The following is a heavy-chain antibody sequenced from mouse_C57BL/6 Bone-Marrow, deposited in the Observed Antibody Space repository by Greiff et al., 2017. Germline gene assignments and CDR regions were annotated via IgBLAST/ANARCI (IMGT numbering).Heavy chain of an antibody. V-gene: IGHV1-15*01. CDR2: IDPDTGGT. J-gene: IGHJ4*01. CDR1: GYTFTDYE. D-gene: IGHD1-1*01. CDR3: TRSTTTVVAPYYAMDY. Sequence: VQLQPSGAELVRPGASVTLSCKASGYTFTDYEMHWVKQTPVHGLEWIGAIDPDTGGTAYNQKFKGKAILTADTSSSTAYMELRSLTSEDSAVYYCTRSTTTVVAPYYAMDYWGQGTSVTVSS.